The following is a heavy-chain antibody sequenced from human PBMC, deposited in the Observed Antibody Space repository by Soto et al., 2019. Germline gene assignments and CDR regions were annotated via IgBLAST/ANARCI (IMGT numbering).Heavy chain of an antibody. J-gene: IGHJ4*02. CDR2: IRGSGGSE. V-gene: IGHV3-23*01. CDR3: AKDQGSSWYEIDY. D-gene: IGHD6-13*01. CDR1: GFTFSSYV. Sequence: GGSLRLSCAASGFTFSSYVMHWVRKAPGKGLEWVSIIRGSGGSEYYADSVKGRFTISRDNSKNTLYLQMNSLRAEDTAVYYCAKDQGSSWYEIDYWGQGTLVTVSS.